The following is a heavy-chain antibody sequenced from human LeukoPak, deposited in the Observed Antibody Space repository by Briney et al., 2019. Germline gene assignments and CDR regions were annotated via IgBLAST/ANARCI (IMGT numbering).Heavy chain of an antibody. V-gene: IGHV4-34*01. J-gene: IGHJ5*02. CDR3: AREGGPGVVVPAARTFDP. CDR1: GGSFSGYY. CDR2: INHSGST. D-gene: IGHD2-2*01. Sequence: SETLSLTCAVYGGSFSGYYWSWIRQPPGKGLEWIGEINHSGSTNYNPSLKSRVTISVDTSKNQFSLKLSSVTAADAAVYYCAREGGPGVVVPAARTFDPWGQGTLVTVSS.